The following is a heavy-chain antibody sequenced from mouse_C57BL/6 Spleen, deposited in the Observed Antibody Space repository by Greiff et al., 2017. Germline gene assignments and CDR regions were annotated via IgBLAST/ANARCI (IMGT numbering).Heavy chain of an antibody. CDR2: INYDGSST. CDR3: ARGETAQATYYYAMDY. D-gene: IGHD3-2*02. J-gene: IGHJ4*01. V-gene: IGHV5-16*01. CDR1: GFTFSDYY. Sequence: EVQVVESEGGLVQPGSSMKLPCTASGFTFSDYYLAWVRQVPEKGLEWVANINYDGSSTYYLDSLKSRFIISGDNAKNILYLQMSSLKSEDTATYYCARGETAQATYYYAMDYWGQGTSVTVSS.